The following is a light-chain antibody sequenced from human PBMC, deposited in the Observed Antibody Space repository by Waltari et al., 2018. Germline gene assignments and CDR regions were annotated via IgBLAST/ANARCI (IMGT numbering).Light chain of an antibody. J-gene: IGKJ2*01. V-gene: IGKV1-39*01. CDR3: QQSYNTPYT. Sequence: DIQMTQPPSSLSASVGDRVTITCRASQSICSNLNWYQQKPGNAPKVLIYAASSLQSGVPSRFSGSGSGTDFTLTISSLQPEDFAAYYCQQSYNTPYTLGQGTKLEIK. CDR1: QSICSN. CDR2: AAS.